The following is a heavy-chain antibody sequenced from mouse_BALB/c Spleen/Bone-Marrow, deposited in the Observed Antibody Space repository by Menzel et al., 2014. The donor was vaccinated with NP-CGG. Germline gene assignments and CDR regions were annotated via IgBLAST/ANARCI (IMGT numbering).Heavy chain of an antibody. CDR3: ARSGGNYDYFDY. CDR2: ISYSGST. J-gene: IGHJ2*01. Sequence: EVKLVESGPSLVKPSQTLSLTRSVTGDSITSGYWNWIRKFPGNKLEYMGYISYSGSTYYNPSLKSRMSITRDTSKNQYYLQLNSVTTEDTATYYCARSGGNYDYFDYWGQGTTLTVSS. D-gene: IGHD2-1*01. V-gene: IGHV3-8*02. CDR1: GDSITSGY.